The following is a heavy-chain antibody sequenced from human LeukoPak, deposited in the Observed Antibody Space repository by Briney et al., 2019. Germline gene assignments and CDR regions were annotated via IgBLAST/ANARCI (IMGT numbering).Heavy chain of an antibody. CDR3: ARLSSMYVVVVPAAHYFDY. CDR1: GGSITSSTYY. V-gene: IGHV4-39*01. D-gene: IGHD2-2*01. CDR2: IYYSGST. J-gene: IGHJ4*02. Sequence: SETLSLTCTVSGGSITSSTYYWGWIRQPPGKGLEWIGSIYYSGSTYYTPSLKSRVTISVDTSKNQFSLKLSSVTAADTAVYYCARLSSMYVVVVPAAHYFDYWGQGTLVTVSS.